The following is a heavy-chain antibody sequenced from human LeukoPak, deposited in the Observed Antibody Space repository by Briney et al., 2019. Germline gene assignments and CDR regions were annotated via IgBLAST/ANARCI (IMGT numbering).Heavy chain of an antibody. Sequence: GESLKISCKGSGYSFTNYWIGWVRQIPGKGLEWMGLIYPGDSDARYSPSFQRQVTISADKSIITVYLQWSSLKASDTAMYYCATPSPRYCSGGTCDAFDIWGQGTMVTVSS. CDR3: ATPSPRYCSGGTCDAFDI. V-gene: IGHV5-51*01. D-gene: IGHD2-15*01. CDR1: GYSFTNYW. J-gene: IGHJ3*02. CDR2: IYPGDSDA.